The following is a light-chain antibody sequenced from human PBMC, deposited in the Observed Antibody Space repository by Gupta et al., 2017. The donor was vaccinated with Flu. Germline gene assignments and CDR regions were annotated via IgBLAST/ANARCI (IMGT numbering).Light chain of an antibody. CDR2: RSK. CDR3: SAWDDNLGRVL. Sequence: QSVLPQSPSASGTPGQELSISCSGSGSNIGGNHVYWYYHVPGTAPQLLIHRSKQRPSGVPERFSGSKSGTSASLAVSGLRSDDEGDYYCSAWDDNLGRVLFGGGTKLTVL. J-gene: IGLJ2*01. V-gene: IGLV1-47*01. CDR1: GSNIGGNH.